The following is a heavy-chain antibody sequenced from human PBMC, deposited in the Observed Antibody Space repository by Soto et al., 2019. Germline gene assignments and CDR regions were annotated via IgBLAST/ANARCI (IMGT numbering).Heavy chain of an antibody. CDR2: INHSGST. J-gene: IGHJ5*02. CDR3: ARSRGAYYYGSGSLFDP. D-gene: IGHD3-10*01. CDR1: GGSFSGYY. V-gene: IGHV4-34*01. Sequence: SETLSLTCAVYGGSFSGYYWSWIRQPPGKGLEWIGEINHSGSTNYNPSLKSRVTISVDTSKNQFSLKLSSVTAADTAVYYCARSRGAYYYGSGSLFDPWGQGTLVTVSS.